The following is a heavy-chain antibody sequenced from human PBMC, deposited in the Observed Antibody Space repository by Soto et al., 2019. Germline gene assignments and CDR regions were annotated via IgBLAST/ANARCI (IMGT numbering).Heavy chain of an antibody. CDR3: ARERYGDRDY. CDR2: ISYDGSNK. V-gene: IGHV3-30-3*01. J-gene: IGHJ4*02. Sequence: QVQLVESGGGVVQPGRSLRLSCAASGFTFSSYTMYWVRQAPGKGLEWVAVISYDGSNKYYADSVKGRFTISRDNSKNTLYLQMNSLRAEDTAVYYCARERYGDRDYWGQGTLVTVSS. D-gene: IGHD4-17*01. CDR1: GFTFSSYT.